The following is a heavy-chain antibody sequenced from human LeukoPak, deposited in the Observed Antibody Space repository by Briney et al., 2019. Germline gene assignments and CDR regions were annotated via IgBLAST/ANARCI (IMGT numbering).Heavy chain of an antibody. CDR2: IWYDGSNE. D-gene: IGHD3-22*01. V-gene: IGHV3-33*01. J-gene: IGHJ6*03. CDR3: TRGFSSSGYFPYYMDV. CDR1: GFTFSSYG. Sequence: PGGSLRLSCAASGFTFSSYGMHWVRQAPGKGLEWLALIWYDGSNEYYADSVKGRFTISRDNSKNTLYLQMNGLRAEDTAVYYCTRGFSSSGYFPYYMDVWGKGTTVTVSS.